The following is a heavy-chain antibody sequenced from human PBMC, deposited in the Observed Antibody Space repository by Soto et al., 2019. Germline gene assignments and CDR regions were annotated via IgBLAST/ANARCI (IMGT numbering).Heavy chain of an antibody. CDR2: ISSSSSTI. D-gene: IGHD2-2*01. Sequence: GGSLILSCAASGFTFSSYSRNWVRQAPGKGLEWVSYISSSSSTIYYADSVKGRFTISRDNAKNSLYLQMNSLRAEDTAVYYCARDLWRCSSTSCRHPNWFDPWGQGTLVTVSS. CDR3: ARDLWRCSSTSCRHPNWFDP. V-gene: IGHV3-48*01. J-gene: IGHJ5*02. CDR1: GFTFSSYS.